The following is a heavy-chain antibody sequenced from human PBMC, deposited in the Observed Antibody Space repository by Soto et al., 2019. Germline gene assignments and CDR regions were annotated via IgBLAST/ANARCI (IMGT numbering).Heavy chain of an antibody. CDR3: ARVVVVIPPGYYYAMDV. J-gene: IGHJ6*02. Sequence: GGSLRLSCAASGFTFSSFHMNWVRQAPGRGLEWVAYITSSSDTIYYSDSVKGRFTISRDNGKNSLFLQMNSLRDEGTAVYYCARVVVVIPPGYYYAMDVWGQGTTVTVSS. CDR2: ITSSSDTI. D-gene: IGHD3-22*01. CDR1: GFTFSSFH. V-gene: IGHV3-48*02.